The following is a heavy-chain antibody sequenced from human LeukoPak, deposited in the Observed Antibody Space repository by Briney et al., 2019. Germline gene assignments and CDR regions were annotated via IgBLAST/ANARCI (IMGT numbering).Heavy chain of an antibody. CDR1: GFSLSTSGMC. V-gene: IGHV2-70*11. D-gene: IGHD6-19*01. CDR2: IDWDDDK. CDR3: ARGFSSGWYGDY. J-gene: IGHJ4*02. Sequence: RESGPALVKPTQTLTLTCTFSGFSLSTSGMCVSWIRQPPGKALEWLARIDWDDDKYYSTSLKTRLTISKDTSKNQVVLTMTNMDPVDTATYYCARGFSSGWYGDYWGQGTLVTVSS.